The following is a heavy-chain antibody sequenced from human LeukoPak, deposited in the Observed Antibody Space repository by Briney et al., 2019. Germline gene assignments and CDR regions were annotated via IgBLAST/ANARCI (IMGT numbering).Heavy chain of an antibody. CDR1: GFSVSSSF. J-gene: IGHJ3*02. V-gene: IGHV3-53*01. D-gene: IGHD7-27*01. CDR3: ARDRVYLGREDAFDI. CDR2: IYSIGSA. Sequence: GGSLRLSCAASGFSVSSSFMSWVRQAPGKGLEWVSVIYSIGSAFYADSVKGRFTISRDNSKNTLYLHMNSLRAEDTAVYYCARDRVYLGREDAFDIWGQGTMVTVSS.